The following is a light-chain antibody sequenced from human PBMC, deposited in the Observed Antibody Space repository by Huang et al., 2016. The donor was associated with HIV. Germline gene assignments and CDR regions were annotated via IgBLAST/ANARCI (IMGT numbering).Light chain of an antibody. CDR3: QQHSNWSFA. CDR2: DAS. CDR1: QSVSRY. J-gene: IGKJ3*01. Sequence: EIVLTQSPATLSLSPGERATLACRASQSVSRYLAWYQQKAGQAPRLLIYDASNMGTGIPAKLSGDGCGTDFTLSISNLEAEDFAVDYCQQHSNWSFAFGPGTKVDIK. V-gene: IGKV3-11*01.